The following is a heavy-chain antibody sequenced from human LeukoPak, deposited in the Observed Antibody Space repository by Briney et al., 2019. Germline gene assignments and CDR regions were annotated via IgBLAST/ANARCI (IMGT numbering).Heavy chain of an antibody. CDR1: GFTFSSYG. D-gene: IGHD3-3*01. CDR3: AKGGSDFWSGYVFDY. CDR2: IRYDGSNK. J-gene: IGHJ4*02. Sequence: GGSLRLSCAASGFTFSSYGMHWVRQAPGKGLEWVAFIRYDGSNKYYADSVKGRFTISRDNSKNTLYLQMNSPRAEDTAVYYCAKGGSDFWSGYVFDYWGQGTLVTVSS. V-gene: IGHV3-30*02.